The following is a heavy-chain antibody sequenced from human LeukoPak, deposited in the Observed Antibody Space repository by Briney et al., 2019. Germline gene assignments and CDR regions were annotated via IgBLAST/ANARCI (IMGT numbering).Heavy chain of an antibody. Sequence: GGSLRLSCAASEFTFSNYSMNWVRQAPGKGLEWVANIKFDGSEKYYVDAVKGRFTISRDNAKNSLYLQMNSLRAEDTAVYYCAKDSKGPTYYDFWSGYYGRAFDIWGQGTMVTVSS. CDR3: AKDSKGPTYYDFWSGYYGRAFDI. V-gene: IGHV3-7*03. J-gene: IGHJ3*02. CDR1: EFTFSNYS. CDR2: IKFDGSEK. D-gene: IGHD3-3*01.